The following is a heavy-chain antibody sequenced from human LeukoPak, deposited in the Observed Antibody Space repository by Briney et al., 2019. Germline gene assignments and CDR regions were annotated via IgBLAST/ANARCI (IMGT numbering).Heavy chain of an antibody. V-gene: IGHV3-74*01. D-gene: IGHD3-10*01. Sequence: GGSLRLSCVGSGFMFSNYYMYWVRQAPGKGLVWVSRVKNAGIDTIYADSVKGRFIVSRDNAKNTVYLQMSSLRAEDTAVYYCARGGYGHNMDVWGEGTTVTVSS. J-gene: IGHJ6*03. CDR1: GFMFSNYY. CDR3: ARGGYGHNMDV. CDR2: VKNAGIDT.